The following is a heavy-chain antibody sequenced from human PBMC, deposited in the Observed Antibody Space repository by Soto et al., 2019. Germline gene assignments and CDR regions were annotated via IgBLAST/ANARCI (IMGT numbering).Heavy chain of an antibody. CDR2: IFYSGST. CDR1: GGSISSGDYY. V-gene: IGHV4-30-4*01. CDR3: ARVKGIIYYYAMDV. D-gene: IGHD3-10*01. J-gene: IGHJ6*02. Sequence: SETXSLTCTVSGGSISSGDYYWSWIRQPPGKGLEWIGYIFYSGSTYYSPSLKSRVTISVATSENQFSLKLSSVTAADTAVYYCARVKGIIYYYAMDVWGQGTTVTVSS.